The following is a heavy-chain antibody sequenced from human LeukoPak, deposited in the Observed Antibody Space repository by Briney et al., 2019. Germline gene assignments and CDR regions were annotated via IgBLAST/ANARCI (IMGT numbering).Heavy chain of an antibody. D-gene: IGHD5-24*01. Sequence: PGGSLRLSCAASGFTFSSYAMSWVRQAPGKGLEWVSAISGSGGSTHYADSVKGRFTISRDNSKNTLYLQMNSLRAEDTAVYFCEKDGVVRDGYNPTGFDYWGQGTLVTVSS. CDR3: EKDGVVRDGYNPTGFDY. V-gene: IGHV3-23*01. J-gene: IGHJ4*02. CDR2: ISGSGGST. CDR1: GFTFSSYA.